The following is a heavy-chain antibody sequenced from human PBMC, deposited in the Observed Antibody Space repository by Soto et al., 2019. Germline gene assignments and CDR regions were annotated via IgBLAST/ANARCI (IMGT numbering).Heavy chain of an antibody. V-gene: IGHV3-23*01. CDR2: ISGGGGST. Sequence: GGSLRLSCAASGFTFSSYAMSWVRQAPGKGLEWVSAISGGGGSTYYADSVKGRFTISRDNSKNTLYLQMNCLRTEDTAVYYCAKPHDDGSDDDEGVYYFDYWGQGTLVTVSS. D-gene: IGHD6-25*01. CDR3: AKPHDDGSDDDEGVYYFDY. CDR1: GFTFSSYA. J-gene: IGHJ4*02.